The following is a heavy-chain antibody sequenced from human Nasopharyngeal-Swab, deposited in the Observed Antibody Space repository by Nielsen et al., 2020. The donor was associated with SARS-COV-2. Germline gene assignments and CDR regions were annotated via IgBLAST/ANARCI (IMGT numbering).Heavy chain of an antibody. D-gene: IGHD3-16*02. J-gene: IGHJ5*02. V-gene: IGHV4-34*01. CDR2: INHSGST. CDR1: GGSFSGYS. Sequence: GSLRLSCAVYGGSFSGYSWSWIRQPPGEGLEWIGEINHSGSTNYNPSLKSRVTISVDTSKNQFSLKLSSVTAADTAVYYCARGDYDYVWGSYRSEERWFDPWGQGTLVTVSS. CDR3: ARGDYDYVWGSYRSEERWFDP.